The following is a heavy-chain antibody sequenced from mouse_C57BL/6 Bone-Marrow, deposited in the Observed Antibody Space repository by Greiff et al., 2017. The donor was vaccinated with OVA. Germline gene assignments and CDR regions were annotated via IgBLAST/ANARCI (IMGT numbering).Heavy chain of an antibody. CDR3: ARSGLITTPYYFDY. D-gene: IGHD1-1*01. J-gene: IGHJ2*01. Sequence: QVHVKQSGAELVKPGASVKISCKASGYAFSSYWMNWVKQRPGKGLEWIGQIYPGDGDTNYNGKFKGKATLTADKSSSTAYMQLSSLTSEDSAVYFCARSGLITTPYYFDYWGQGTTLTVSS. CDR1: GYAFSSYW. V-gene: IGHV1-80*01. CDR2: IYPGDGDT.